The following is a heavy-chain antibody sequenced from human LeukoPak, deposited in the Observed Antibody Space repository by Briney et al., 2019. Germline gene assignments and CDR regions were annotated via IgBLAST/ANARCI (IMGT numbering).Heavy chain of an antibody. CDR1: GFTFSNFW. J-gene: IGHJ6*02. CDR2: IKQDETEK. CDR3: ARAMDV. Sequence: GGSLRLSCTASGFTFSNFWMGWVRQAPGKGLEWVANIKQDETEKFYLGSVKGRFTISRDNAKNSLYLQMNSLRAEDTAVYYCARAMDVWGQGTTVTVSS. V-gene: IGHV3-7*03.